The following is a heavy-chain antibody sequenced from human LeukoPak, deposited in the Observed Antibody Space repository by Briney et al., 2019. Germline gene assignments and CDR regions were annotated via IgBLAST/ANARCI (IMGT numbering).Heavy chain of an antibody. CDR2: IYTSGST. V-gene: IGHV4-4*07. Sequence: SETLSLTCTVSGGSISSYYWSWIGQPAGKGLEWIGRIYTSGSTNYNPSLKSRVTMSVDTSKNQFSLKLSSVTAADTAVYYCAREVHYGDYVSLDYWGQGTLVTVSS. CDR1: GGSISSYY. D-gene: IGHD4-17*01. J-gene: IGHJ4*02. CDR3: AREVHYGDYVSLDY.